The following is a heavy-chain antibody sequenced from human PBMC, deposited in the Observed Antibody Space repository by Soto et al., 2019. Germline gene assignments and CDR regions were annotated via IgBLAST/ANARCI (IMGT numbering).Heavy chain of an antibody. CDR1: GFTFSGSA. V-gene: IGHV3-73*01. J-gene: IGHJ4*02. Sequence: GGSLRLSCAASGFTFSGSAMHWVRQASGKGLEWVGRIRSKANSYATAYAASVKGRFTISRDDSKNTAYLQMNSLKTEDTAVYYCTRFPGIAAAGLAYWGQGTLVTVSS. D-gene: IGHD6-13*01. CDR3: TRFPGIAAAGLAY. CDR2: IRSKANSYAT.